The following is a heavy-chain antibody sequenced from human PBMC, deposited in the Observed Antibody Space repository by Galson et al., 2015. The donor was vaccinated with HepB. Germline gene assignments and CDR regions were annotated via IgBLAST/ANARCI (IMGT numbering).Heavy chain of an antibody. D-gene: IGHD2-2*01. Sequence: SVKVSCKASGYTFTSYGISWVRQAPGQGPEWMGWISAYNGNTNYAQKLQGRVTMTTDTSTSTAYMELRSLRSDDTAVYYCARGFKCSSTSCYLDYWGQGTLVTVSS. CDR1: GYTFTSYG. V-gene: IGHV1-18*01. J-gene: IGHJ4*02. CDR2: ISAYNGNT. CDR3: ARGFKCSSTSCYLDY.